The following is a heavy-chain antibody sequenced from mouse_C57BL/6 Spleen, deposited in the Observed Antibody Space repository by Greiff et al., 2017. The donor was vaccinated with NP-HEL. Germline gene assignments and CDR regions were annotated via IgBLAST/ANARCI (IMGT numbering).Heavy chain of an antibody. CDR1: GYTFTEYT. CDR3: ARHAYYYGSSYPWYFDY. J-gene: IGHJ2*01. CDR2: FYPGSGSI. V-gene: IGHV1-62-2*01. D-gene: IGHD1-1*01. Sequence: QVQLKESGAELVKPGASVKLSCKASGYTFTEYTIHWVKQRSGQGLEWIGWFYPGSGSIKYNEKFKDKATLTADKSSSTVYMELSRLTSEDSAVYFCARHAYYYGSSYPWYFDYWGQGTTLTVSS.